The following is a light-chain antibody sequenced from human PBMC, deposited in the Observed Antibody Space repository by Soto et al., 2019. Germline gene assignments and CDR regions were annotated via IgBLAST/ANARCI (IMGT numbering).Light chain of an antibody. J-gene: IGKJ2*01. CDR2: ATS. CDR3: QQTYTIPYT. CDR1: QNINRY. V-gene: IGKV1-39*01. Sequence: DIQMTQSPSSLSASVGDRVTITCRASQNINRYLNWYQQKPGKAPKFLVFATSNLQTGVPSRFSGGVSGTDFTLTISSLHPEDFATYYCQQTYTIPYTFGQGTKLEI.